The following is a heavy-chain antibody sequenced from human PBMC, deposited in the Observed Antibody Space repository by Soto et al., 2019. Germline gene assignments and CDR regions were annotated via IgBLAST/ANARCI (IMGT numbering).Heavy chain of an antibody. Sequence: GASVKVSCKASGGTFSSYAISWVRQAPGQGLEWMGGIIPIFGTANYAQKFQGRVTITADESTSTAYMELSSLRSEDTAVYYCARDRRVGATYYYGMDVWGQGTTVTVSS. CDR1: GGTFSSYA. CDR2: IIPIFGTA. CDR3: ARDRRVGATYYYGMDV. V-gene: IGHV1-69*13. D-gene: IGHD1-26*01. J-gene: IGHJ6*02.